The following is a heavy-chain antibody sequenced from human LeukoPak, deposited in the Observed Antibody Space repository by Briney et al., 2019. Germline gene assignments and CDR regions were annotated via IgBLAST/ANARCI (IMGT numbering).Heavy chain of an antibody. V-gene: IGHV4-39*01. J-gene: IGHJ5*02. CDR1: GGSISSSSYY. Sequence: SETLSLTCTVSGGSISSSSYYWGWIRQPPGKGLEWIGSIYYSGSTYYNPPLKSRVTISVDTSKNQFSLKLSSVTAADTAVYYCARRSVRGWFDPWGQGTLVTVSS. CDR3: ARRSVRGWFDP. CDR2: IYYSGST. D-gene: IGHD5/OR15-5a*01.